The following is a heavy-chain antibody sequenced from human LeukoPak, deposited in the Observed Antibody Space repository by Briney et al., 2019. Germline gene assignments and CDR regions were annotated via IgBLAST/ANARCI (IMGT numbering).Heavy chain of an antibody. D-gene: IGHD3-3*01. J-gene: IGHJ4*02. CDR3: ARVERYYDFWSGSTDY. CDR2: ISAYNGNT. CDR1: GYTFTSYG. Sequence: ASVKVSCKASGYTFTSYGISWVRQAPGQGLEWMGWISAYNGNTNYAQKLQGRVTMTTDTSTSTAYMERRSLRSDDTAVYYCARVERYYDFWSGSTDYWGQGTLVTVSS. V-gene: IGHV1-18*01.